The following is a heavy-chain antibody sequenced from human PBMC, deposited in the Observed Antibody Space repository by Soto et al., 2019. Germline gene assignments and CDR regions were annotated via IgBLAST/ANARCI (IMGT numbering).Heavy chain of an antibody. V-gene: IGHV3-74*01. CDR3: TRVVVGSSGQFDY. Sequence: PGGSLRLSCAASGFILNNYWMHWVRQAPGKGLVWVSRVSSDGSTTNYADSVKGRLTISRDNTKNTLYLQMNSLRAEDTAVYYCTRVVVGSSGQFDYWGQGTLVTVSS. D-gene: IGHD3-10*01. CDR2: VSSDGSTT. CDR1: GFILNNYW. J-gene: IGHJ4*02.